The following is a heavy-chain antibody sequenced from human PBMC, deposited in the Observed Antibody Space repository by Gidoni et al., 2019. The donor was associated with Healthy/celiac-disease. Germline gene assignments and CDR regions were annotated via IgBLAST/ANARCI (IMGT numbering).Heavy chain of an antibody. CDR2: IYYSGST. D-gene: IGHD3-16*01. CDR1: GGSISSYY. V-gene: IGHV4-59*01. CDR3: ARVMITFGGSGAFDI. J-gene: IGHJ3*02. Sequence: QVQLQESGPGLVKPSETLSLTCTVSGGSISSYYWSLIRQPPGKGLEWIGYIYYSGSTNYNPSLKSRVTISVDTSKNQFSLKLSSVTAADTAVYYCARVMITFGGSGAFDIWGQGTMVTVSS.